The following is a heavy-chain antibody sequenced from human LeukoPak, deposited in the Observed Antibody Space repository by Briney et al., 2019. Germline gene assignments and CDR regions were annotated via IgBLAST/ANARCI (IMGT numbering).Heavy chain of an antibody. CDR2: IYYSGST. V-gene: IGHV4-59*01. CDR3: ARGRAGRTFDY. Sequence: SETLSLTCTVSGGSISSYYWSWIRQPPGKGLEWIGYIYYSGSTNYNPSLKSRVTISVDTSKNQFSLKLSSVTAADTAVYYCARGRAGRTFDYWGQGTLVTVSS. J-gene: IGHJ4*02. CDR1: GGSISSYY.